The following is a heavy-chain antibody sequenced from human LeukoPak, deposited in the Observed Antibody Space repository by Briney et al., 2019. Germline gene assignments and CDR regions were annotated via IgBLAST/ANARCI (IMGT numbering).Heavy chain of an antibody. CDR1: GFTFSGSA. J-gene: IGHJ4*02. Sequence: GGSLRLSCAASGFTFSGSAMHWVRQASGKGLEWVGRIRSKANSYATAYAASVKGRFTISRDDSKNTAYLQMNSLKTEDTAVYYCTRAGDDYVWEDFDYWGQGTLVTVSS. D-gene: IGHD3-16*01. V-gene: IGHV3-73*01. CDR2: IRSKANSYAT. CDR3: TRAGDDYVWEDFDY.